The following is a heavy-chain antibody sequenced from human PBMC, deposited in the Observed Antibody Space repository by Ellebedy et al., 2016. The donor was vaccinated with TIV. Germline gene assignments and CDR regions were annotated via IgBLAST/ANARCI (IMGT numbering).Heavy chain of an antibody. J-gene: IGHJ4*02. Sequence: PGGSLRLSCAASGFPFSSYAMCWVRQAPGKGRKWVSAITGDGDSTYYADSVKGRFTISRDNSKNTLYLQMNSLRAEDTAIYYCAKDTGYRLDYWGQGTLVTVSS. CDR1: GFPFSSYA. D-gene: IGHD3-9*01. V-gene: IGHV3-23*01. CDR3: AKDTGYRLDY. CDR2: ITGDGDST.